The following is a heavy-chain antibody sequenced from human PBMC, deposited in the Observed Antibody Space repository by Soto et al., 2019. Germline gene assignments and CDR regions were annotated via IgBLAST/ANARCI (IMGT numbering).Heavy chain of an antibody. D-gene: IGHD3-16*01. Sequence: QVQLVESGGGVVQPGSSLRLSCAASGFTFSSYAMHWVRRAPGKGLEWMAVMSYDGSNKYYADSVKGRFTISRDNSKNTLYLQMNSLRAEDTALYYCARDGGAYWGEGTLVIVSS. J-gene: IGHJ4*02. V-gene: IGHV3-30-3*01. CDR3: ARDGGAY. CDR2: MSYDGSNK. CDR1: GFTFSSYA.